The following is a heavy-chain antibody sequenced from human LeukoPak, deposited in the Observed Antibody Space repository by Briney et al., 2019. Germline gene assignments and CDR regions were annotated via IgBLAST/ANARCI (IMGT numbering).Heavy chain of an antibody. CDR3: ARVVVAATRGWFDP. CDR1: GYTLTSYG. J-gene: IGHJ5*02. D-gene: IGHD2-15*01. CDR2: ISAYNGNT. Sequence: ASVKVSCKASGYTLTSYGISWVRQAPGQGLEWMGWISAYNGNTNYAQKLQGRVTMTTDTSTSTAYMELRSLRSDDTAVYYCARVVVAATRGWFDPWGQGTLVTVSS. V-gene: IGHV1-18*01.